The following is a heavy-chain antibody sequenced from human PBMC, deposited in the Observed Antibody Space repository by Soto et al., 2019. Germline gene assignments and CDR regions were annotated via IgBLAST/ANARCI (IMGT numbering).Heavy chain of an antibody. J-gene: IGHJ5*01. Sequence: PSGTLSLTCPVSGGSLSSDEYYWSWISPTPGKGLEWIGHIYYSGSTYYNPSLKSRVTISVDTSTNQFSLNVRSVTAADTAVYYCARDRGSTWMYKWVDFWGQGTQVTVSS. CDR2: IYYSGST. CDR3: ARDRGSTWMYKWVDF. D-gene: IGHD6-13*01. CDR1: GGSLSSDEYY. V-gene: IGHV4-30-4*01.